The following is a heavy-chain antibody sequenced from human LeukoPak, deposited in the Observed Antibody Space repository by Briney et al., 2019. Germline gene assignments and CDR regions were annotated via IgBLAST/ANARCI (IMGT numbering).Heavy chain of an antibody. V-gene: IGHV3-7*01. CDR2: IKQDGSEK. J-gene: IGHJ3*02. D-gene: IGHD2-2*01. CDR1: GFTFSSYW. CDR3: ARRQCSSISCYYAFDI. Sequence: GGSLRLSCAASGFTFSSYWISWVRQAPGKGLEWVANIKQDGSEKYYVDSLKGRFTISRDNAKNSLYLQMNSLGAEDTAVYYCARRQCSSISCYYAFDIWGQGTMVTVSS.